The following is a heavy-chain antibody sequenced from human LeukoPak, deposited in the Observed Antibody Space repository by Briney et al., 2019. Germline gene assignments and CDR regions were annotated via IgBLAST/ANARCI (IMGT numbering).Heavy chain of an antibody. V-gene: IGHV3-30*01. J-gene: IGHJ6*03. CDR3: ARGDYYYYYMDV. Sequence: GGSLRLSCAASGFTFTTYWMGWVRQAPGKGLEWVAVISYDGANKNYADSVKGRFTISRDNSENTLYLQMNSLRPEDTAVYYCARGDYYYYYMDVWGKGTTVTVSS. CDR2: ISYDGANK. CDR1: GFTFTTYW.